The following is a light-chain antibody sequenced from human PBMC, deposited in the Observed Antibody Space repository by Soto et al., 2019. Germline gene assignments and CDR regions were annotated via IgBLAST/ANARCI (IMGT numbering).Light chain of an antibody. J-gene: IGLJ1*01. Sequence: QSVLTQPRSVSASPGQSVTISCTGTSSDVGRYDYVSWYQQHPGKAPKLIVYDVTERPSGVPDRFSGSKSGNTASLTISGLQAEDEADYSCCSFAGSSSYIFGLGPKVTVL. CDR2: DVT. V-gene: IGLV2-11*01. CDR3: CSFAGSSSYI. CDR1: SSDVGRYDY.